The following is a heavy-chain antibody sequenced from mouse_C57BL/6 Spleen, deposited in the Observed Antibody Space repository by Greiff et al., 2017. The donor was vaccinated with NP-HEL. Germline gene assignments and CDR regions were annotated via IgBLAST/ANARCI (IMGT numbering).Heavy chain of an antibody. V-gene: IGHV1-55*01. CDR1: GYTFTSYW. J-gene: IGHJ3*01. D-gene: IGHD2-4*01. Sequence: EELMKPGASVKMSCKASGYTFTSYWITWVKQRPGQGLEWIGDIYPGSGSTNYNEKFKSKATLTVDTSSSTAYMQLSSLTSEDSAVYYCARSGDYGGKAYWGQGTLVTVSA. CDR3: ARSGDYGGKAY. CDR2: IYPGSGST.